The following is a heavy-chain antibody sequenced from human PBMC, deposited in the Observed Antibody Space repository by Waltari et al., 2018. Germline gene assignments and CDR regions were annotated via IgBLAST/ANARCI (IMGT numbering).Heavy chain of an antibody. CDR1: GFTFSSYS. CDR2: ISFSGKTI. Sequence: VHLVESGGGLVQPGGSLRLAGAASGFTFSSYSMNWVRPAPGKGLEWLSYISFSGKTIYYSDSVKGRFTISRDNAKNSLYLQMDSLRDEDTAVYYCHNFYDRDGFYSADYWGQGTLVAVSS. J-gene: IGHJ4*02. CDR3: HNFYDRDGFYSADY. V-gene: IGHV3-48*02. D-gene: IGHD3-22*01.